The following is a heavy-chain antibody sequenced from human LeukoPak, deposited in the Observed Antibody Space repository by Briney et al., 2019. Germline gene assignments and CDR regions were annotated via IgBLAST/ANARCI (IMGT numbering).Heavy chain of an antibody. J-gene: IGHJ5*02. CDR3: AKDYLSNWYNWFDP. CDR1: GYTFTTYY. CDR2: INPSGGST. D-gene: IGHD6-13*01. Sequence: GASVKVSFKASGYTFTTYYMHWVRQAPGQGLEWMGIINPSGGSTSNAQKFQGRVTMTRDTSTSTVYMELSSLRSEDTAVYYCAKDYLSNWYNWFDPWGQGTLVIVSS. V-gene: IGHV1-46*01.